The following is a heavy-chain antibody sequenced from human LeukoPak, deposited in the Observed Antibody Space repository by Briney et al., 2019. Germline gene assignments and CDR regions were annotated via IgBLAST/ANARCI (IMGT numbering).Heavy chain of an antibody. D-gene: IGHD1-20*01. CDR3: ATDKWNPDF. J-gene: IGHJ4*02. CDR1: GFTFSSYG. CDR2: VGDDGSRQ. V-gene: IGHV3-33*01. Sequence: GGSLRLSCAASGFTFSSYGMHWVRHAPGKGLEWVTVVGDDGSRQNYAVCVKGRFTISRDNSKNLVFLQMNSQRAEDTAVYFCATDKWNPDFWGQGTLVSVSS.